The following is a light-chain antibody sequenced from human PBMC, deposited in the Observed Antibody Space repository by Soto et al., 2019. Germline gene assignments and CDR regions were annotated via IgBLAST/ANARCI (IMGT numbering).Light chain of an antibody. V-gene: IGKV2-28*01. J-gene: IGKJ4*01. CDR1: HSLLHSNGYNY. CDR2: LGS. Sequence: DIVMNQSPLSLPVTPGEPASISCRSSHSLLHSNGYNYLDWYLQKPGQSPQLMIYLGSNRASGVPDRFSGSGSGTDFTLKISRVEAEDVGVYYCMKALQTPLTFGGGTKVEIK. CDR3: MKALQTPLT.